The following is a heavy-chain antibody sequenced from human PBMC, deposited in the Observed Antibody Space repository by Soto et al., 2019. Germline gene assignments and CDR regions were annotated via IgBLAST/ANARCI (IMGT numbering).Heavy chain of an antibody. CDR2: XXXIFGTA. Sequence: SVKVSCKASGGTFSRYAISWVRPAPGQGLEWMGXXXXIFGTANYAQKFQCRVTITADESTSTAYMQLSSLRSQDTAVYYCAYSSGTCWGQGTLVTVSS. J-gene: IGHJ4*02. V-gene: IGHV1-69*13. CDR3: AYSSGTC. CDR1: GGTFSRYA. D-gene: IGHD3-22*01.